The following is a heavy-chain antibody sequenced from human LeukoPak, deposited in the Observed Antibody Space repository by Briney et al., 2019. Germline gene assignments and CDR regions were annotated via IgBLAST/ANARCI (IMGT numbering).Heavy chain of an antibody. Sequence: GGSLRLSCAASGFTFSSYAMHWVRQAPGKGLEWVAVISYDGSNKYYADSVKGRFTISRDNSKNTLYLQMNSLRAEDTAVYYCARDWGIAAAGYFVGAFDIWGQGTMVTVSS. J-gene: IGHJ3*02. CDR3: ARDWGIAAAGYFVGAFDI. CDR2: ISYDGSNK. D-gene: IGHD6-13*01. V-gene: IGHV3-30-3*01. CDR1: GFTFSSYA.